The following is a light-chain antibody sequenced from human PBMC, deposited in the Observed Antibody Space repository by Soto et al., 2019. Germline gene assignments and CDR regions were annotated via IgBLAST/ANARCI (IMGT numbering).Light chain of an antibody. J-gene: IGKJ1*01. CDR3: QQYGRSPRT. Sequence: EIVLTQSPGTLSLSPGERATLSCRASQSVSSNYLAWYQQRPGQAPSLLIYGASSRATGIPDRFSGSGSGTDFTLTISRLEPEDFAVYDCQQYGRSPRTFGQGTKVEIK. CDR1: QSVSSNY. V-gene: IGKV3-20*01. CDR2: GAS.